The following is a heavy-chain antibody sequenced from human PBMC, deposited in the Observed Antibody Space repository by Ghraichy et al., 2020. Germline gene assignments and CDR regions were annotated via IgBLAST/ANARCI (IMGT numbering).Heavy chain of an antibody. D-gene: IGHD3/OR15-3a*01. CDR2: IESDGSST. CDR3: ARGWTLESPTPGF. J-gene: IGHJ4*02. Sequence: GGSLRLSCTASVFTFSEYWMHWVRQAPGKGLVWVSRIESDGSSTNYADSVKGRFTISRDNAKNTLYLQMNSLRAEDMAVYYCARGWTLESPTPGFWGQGTLVTVSS. V-gene: IGHV3-74*01. CDR1: VFTFSEYW.